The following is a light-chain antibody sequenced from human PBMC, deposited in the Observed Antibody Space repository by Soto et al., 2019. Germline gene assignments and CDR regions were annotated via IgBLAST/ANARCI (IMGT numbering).Light chain of an antibody. J-gene: IGKJ5*01. Sequence: DIQLSQSPPFLSPFVVDSVTITCLASQGISSSLAWYQQKPGEAPKLLIYAASTLQSGVPPRFSGSGSGTEFTLTISSLQPEDFASYYCQKLDNCPLTFGQGTRLEIK. CDR2: AAS. CDR1: QGISSS. CDR3: QKLDNCPLT. V-gene: IGKV1-9*01.